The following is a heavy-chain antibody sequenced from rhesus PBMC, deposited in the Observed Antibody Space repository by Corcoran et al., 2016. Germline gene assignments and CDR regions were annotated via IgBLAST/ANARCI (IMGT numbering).Heavy chain of an antibody. CDR1: GFTFGDYA. V-gene: IGHV3-134*01. Sequence: DVQLVESGGALAQPGGSLRLSCAASGFTFGDYALSWVRQAPGKGMEWVARISWDGGSTYYADSVKGRFTISRDNAKNTLYLQMDRLRAEDTALYYCSRDLVVVVTFDYWGPGVLVTVSS. J-gene: IGHJ4*01. CDR3: SRDLVVVVTFDY. CDR2: ISWDGGST. D-gene: IGHD2-21*01.